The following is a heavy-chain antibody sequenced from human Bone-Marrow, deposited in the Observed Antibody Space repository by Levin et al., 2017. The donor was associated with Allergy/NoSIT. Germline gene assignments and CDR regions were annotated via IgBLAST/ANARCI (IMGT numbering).Heavy chain of an antibody. CDR1: EFTVSRNY. Sequence: GGSLRLSCAASEFTVSRNYMTWVRQAPGKGLEWVSLIYSGGDTDYADSVKGRFTISRDNSRNTLYLQMNSLRAEDTAVYYWARKTDTVETVMVLPGDVWGKGTTVTVSS. CDR2: IYSGGDT. J-gene: IGHJ6*04. D-gene: IGHD5-18*01. CDR3: ARKTDTVETVMVLPGDV. V-gene: IGHV3-66*02.